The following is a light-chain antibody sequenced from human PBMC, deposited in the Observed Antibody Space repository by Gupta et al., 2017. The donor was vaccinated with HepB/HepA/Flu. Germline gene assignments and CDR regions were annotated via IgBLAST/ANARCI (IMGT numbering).Light chain of an antibody. Sequence: QSALTQPASVSGSPGQSITISCTGTSSDVGSYNLVSWYQHHPGKAPKLMIYEVSKRPSGVSNRFSGSKSGNTASLTISGLQADDEADYYCCSYAGSRTFEVFGGGTKLTVL. CDR1: SSDVGSYNL. J-gene: IGLJ2*01. CDR3: CSYAGSRTFEV. CDR2: EVS. V-gene: IGLV2-23*02.